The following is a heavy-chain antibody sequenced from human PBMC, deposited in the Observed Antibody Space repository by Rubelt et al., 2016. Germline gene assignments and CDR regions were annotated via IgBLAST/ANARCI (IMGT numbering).Heavy chain of an antibody. CDR1: GGSICSGGYY. V-gene: IGHV4-31*03. CDR2: IYYSGST. CDR3: AREVQGYSSGWFDP. D-gene: IGHD6-19*01. Sequence: QVQLQESGPGLVKPSQTLSLTCTVSGGSICSGGYYWSWIRQHPGKGLEWIGYIYYSGSTYYNPSLKSRVTISVDTSKNQFSLKLSSVTAADTAVYYCAREVQGYSSGWFDPWGQGTLVTVSS. J-gene: IGHJ5*02.